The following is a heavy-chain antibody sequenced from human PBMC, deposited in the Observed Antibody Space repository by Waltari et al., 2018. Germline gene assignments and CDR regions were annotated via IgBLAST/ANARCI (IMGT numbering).Heavy chain of an antibody. Sequence: EVQLVESGGGLVNPGGSLRLSCVTSGFNFNSAWLRWFRQAPGKGLELVGLIKSKTSGGAADYAAPVKGRFTISRDDSQNTVFLRMNNLKTEDTAVYFCVADISELGRGEFDYWAQGTLVNVSS. CDR1: GFNFNSAW. D-gene: IGHD3-10*01. V-gene: IGHV3-15*01. J-gene: IGHJ4*02. CDR3: VADISELGRGEFDY. CDR2: IKSKTSGGAA.